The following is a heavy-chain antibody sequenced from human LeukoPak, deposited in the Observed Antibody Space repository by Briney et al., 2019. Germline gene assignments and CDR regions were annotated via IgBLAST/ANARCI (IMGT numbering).Heavy chain of an antibody. CDR3: ARSPEGVRILGIDH. J-gene: IGHJ4*02. V-gene: IGHV3-30-3*01. CDR2: ISYDGSNE. Sequence: PGRSLRLSCAASGLTFNTYAMNSVRQAPGKGLEWVAVISYDGSNEKYAESVRGRFTISRDNSNNMVFLQMNSLRNGDTAVYFCARSPEGVRILGIDHWGQGTLVTVSS. D-gene: IGHD2/OR15-2a*01. CDR1: GLTFNTYA.